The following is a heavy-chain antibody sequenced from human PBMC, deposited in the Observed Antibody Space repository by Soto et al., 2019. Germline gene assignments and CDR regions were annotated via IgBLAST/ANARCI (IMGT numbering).Heavy chain of an antibody. J-gene: IGHJ6*02. CDR3: AKSLSTAVNYGLDV. CDR1: GFTFSDNA. Sequence: EVQLFESGGGLVQPGGSLRLSCGASGFTFSDNAMTWVRQAPGKGLESVSSIIDDGDSTYYAVSVKGRFNSSRDNSQNTLFLQMSRLGAEDTGVYYCAKSLSTAVNYGLDVRGQGTSVTVSS. CDR2: IIDDGDST. V-gene: IGHV3-23*01. D-gene: IGHD2-2*01.